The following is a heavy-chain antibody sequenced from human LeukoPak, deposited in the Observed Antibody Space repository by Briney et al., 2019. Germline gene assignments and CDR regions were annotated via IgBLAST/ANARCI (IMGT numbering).Heavy chain of an antibody. Sequence: VASVKVSCKASGGTFSSYAISWVRQAPGQGLEWMGIINPSGGSTSYAQKFQGRVTMTRDMSTSTVYMELSSLRSEDTAVYYCARGIVGAMYYYYYMDVWGKGTTVTISS. D-gene: IGHD1-26*01. J-gene: IGHJ6*03. CDR3: ARGIVGAMYYYYYMDV. CDR2: INPSGGST. CDR1: GGTFSSYA. V-gene: IGHV1-46*01.